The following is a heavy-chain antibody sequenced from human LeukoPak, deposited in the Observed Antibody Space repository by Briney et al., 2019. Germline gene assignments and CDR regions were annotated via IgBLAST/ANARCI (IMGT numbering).Heavy chain of an antibody. Sequence: SETLSLTCTVSGGSISSYYWSWIRQPPGKGLEWIGEINHSGSTNYNPSLKSRVTISVDTSKNQFSLKLSSVTAADTAVYYCASRGLVGATSRDYWGQGTLVTVSS. V-gene: IGHV4-34*01. CDR2: INHSGST. D-gene: IGHD1-26*01. CDR3: ASRGLVGATSRDY. CDR1: GGSISSYY. J-gene: IGHJ4*02.